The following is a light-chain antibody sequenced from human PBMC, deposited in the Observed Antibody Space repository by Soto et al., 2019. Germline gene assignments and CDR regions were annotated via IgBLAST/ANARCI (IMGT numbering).Light chain of an antibody. Sequence: DIVMTQSPDSLAVSLGERATINCKSSQSVLYSSNNKNYLAWYQQKPGQPPKLLIYWASTRESGVPDRFSGSGSGTDFAHTISSLQAEDVAVYSCQQYYSTPRTFGQGTKLEIK. J-gene: IGKJ2*01. CDR3: QQYYSTPRT. V-gene: IGKV4-1*01. CDR2: WAS. CDR1: QSVLYSSNNKNY.